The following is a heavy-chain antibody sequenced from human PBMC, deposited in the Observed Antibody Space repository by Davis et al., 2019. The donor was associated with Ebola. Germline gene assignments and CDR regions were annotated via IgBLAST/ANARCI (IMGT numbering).Heavy chain of an antibody. CDR1: GGSINGHY. J-gene: IGHJ3*02. CDR2: ISYSGST. D-gene: IGHD3-16*01. V-gene: IGHV4-59*11. CDR3: AREDGLAFDI. Sequence: PGGSLRLSCSVSGGSINGHYWSWIRQPPSGKGLEWIRYISYSGSTNYNPSLKSRVTISVDTSKNQFSLKLSSVTAADTAVYYCAREDGLAFDIWGQGTMVTVSS.